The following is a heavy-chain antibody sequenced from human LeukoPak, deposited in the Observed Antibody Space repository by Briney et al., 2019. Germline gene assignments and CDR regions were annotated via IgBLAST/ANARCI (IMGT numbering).Heavy chain of an antibody. CDR3: ARRYFDY. V-gene: IGHV3-74*01. CDR1: GFSFSTQR. J-gene: IGHJ4*02. CDR2: INIDERIT. Sequence: GGSLRLSCAASGFSFSTQRMHWVRQAPGKGLVWVSYINIDERITGYADSVKGRFTISRDNAKNTLYLQMNSLRAEDTAVYYCARRYFDYWGQGTLVTVSS.